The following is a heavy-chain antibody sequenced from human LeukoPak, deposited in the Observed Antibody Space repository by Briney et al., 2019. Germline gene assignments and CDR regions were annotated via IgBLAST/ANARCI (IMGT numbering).Heavy chain of an antibody. CDR2: IYTSGST. CDR1: GGSISSGSYY. CDR3: ARAYPYSGSKGAFDI. Sequence: SETLSLTCTVSGGSISSGSYYWSWIRQPAGKGLEWIGRIYTSGSTYYNPSLKSRVTISVDTSKNQFSLKLSSVTAADTAVYYCARAYPYSGSKGAFDIWGQGTMVTVSS. D-gene: IGHD1-26*01. J-gene: IGHJ3*02. V-gene: IGHV4-61*02.